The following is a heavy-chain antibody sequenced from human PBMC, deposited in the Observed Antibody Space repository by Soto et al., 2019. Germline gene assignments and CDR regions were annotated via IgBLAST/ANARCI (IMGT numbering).Heavy chain of an antibody. V-gene: IGHV3-73*01. Sequence: GGSLRLSCAASGLPFGGSSIHWVRQASGKGLEWVGRIRSKANSYATVYAASVKGRFTMSRDDSENTAYLQMNSLKTEDTAMYYCTTSSLGPEIDYWGQGTLVTVSS. CDR1: GLPFGGSS. J-gene: IGHJ4*02. CDR2: IRSKANSYAT. CDR3: TTSSLGPEIDY. D-gene: IGHD3-16*02.